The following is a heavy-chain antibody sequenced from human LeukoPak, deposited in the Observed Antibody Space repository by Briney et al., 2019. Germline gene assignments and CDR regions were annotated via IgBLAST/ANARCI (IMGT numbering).Heavy chain of an antibody. J-gene: IGHJ4*02. CDR1: GGSISSYH. V-gene: IGHV4-59*01. Sequence: SETLSLTCTVSGGSISSYHWSWIRQPPGKGLGWIGYIYYSGSTNYNPSLKSRVIISVDTSKNQFSLKLSSVTAADTAVYYCAREGDSGSYLYWGQGILVTVSS. CDR3: AREGDSGSYLY. CDR2: IYYSGST. D-gene: IGHD1-26*01.